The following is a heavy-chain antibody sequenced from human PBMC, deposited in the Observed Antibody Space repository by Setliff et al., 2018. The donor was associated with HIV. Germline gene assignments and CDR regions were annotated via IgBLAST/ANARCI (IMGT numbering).Heavy chain of an antibody. CDR2: IYYSGST. CDR1: GGSISSYY. D-gene: IGHD3-22*01. CDR3: ARDSYDSSGRNWFDH. J-gene: IGHJ5*02. V-gene: IGHV4-59*12. Sequence: SETLSLTCTVSGGSISSYYWNWIRQPPGKGLEWIGYIYYSGSTNYKPSLKSRVTISVDTSKNQFSLKLSSVTAADTAVYYCARDSYDSSGRNWFDHWGQGTLVTVSS.